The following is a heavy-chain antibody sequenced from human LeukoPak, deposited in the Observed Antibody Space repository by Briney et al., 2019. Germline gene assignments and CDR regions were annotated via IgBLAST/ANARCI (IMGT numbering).Heavy chain of an antibody. V-gene: IGHV4-38-2*02. CDR3: ARRVVLMVYGVNWFDP. D-gene: IGHD2-8*01. Sequence: PSETLSLTCTVSGYSISSGYYWGWIRQPPGKGLEWIGSIYHSGSTYYNPSLKSRVTISVDTSKNQFSLKLSSVTAADTAVYYCARRVVLMVYGVNWFDPWGQGTLVTVSS. J-gene: IGHJ5*02. CDR2: IYHSGST. CDR1: GYSISSGYY.